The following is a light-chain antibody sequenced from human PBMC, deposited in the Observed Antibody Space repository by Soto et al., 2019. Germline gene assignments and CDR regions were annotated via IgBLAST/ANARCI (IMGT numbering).Light chain of an antibody. V-gene: IGKV3-11*01. Sequence: EIVLTQSPATLSLSPGGRATLSCRASQSVSLSLAWYQRKPGQAPRLLIYDASKRASGFPARFSGSGSGTDFTLTISSLEPEDFAVYYCQERTGWPPWTFGQGTKVDIK. CDR2: DAS. J-gene: IGKJ1*01. CDR3: QERTGWPPWT. CDR1: QSVSLS.